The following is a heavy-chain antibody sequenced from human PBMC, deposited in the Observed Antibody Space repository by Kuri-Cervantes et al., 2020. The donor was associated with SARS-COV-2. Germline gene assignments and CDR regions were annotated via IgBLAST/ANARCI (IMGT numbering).Heavy chain of an antibody. Sequence: ASVKVSCKASGYTFTGYYMHWVRQAPGQGLEWMGWINPNSGGTNYAQKFQGRVTMTRDTSISTAYMELSRLRSDDTAVYYCARALGCSGYQTWYWFDPWGQGTLVTVSS. CDR3: ARALGCSGYQTWYWFDP. D-gene: IGHD3-22*01. CDR2: INPNSGGT. V-gene: IGHV1-2*02. J-gene: IGHJ5*02. CDR1: GYTFTGYY.